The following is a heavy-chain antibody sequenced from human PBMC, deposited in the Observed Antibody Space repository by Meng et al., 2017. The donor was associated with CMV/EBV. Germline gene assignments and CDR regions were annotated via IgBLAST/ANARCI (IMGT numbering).Heavy chain of an antibody. V-gene: IGHV3-43*01. D-gene: IGHD3-9*01. Sequence: SGFTFGGYSMHWVRQAPGKGLEWVSLINKDGSRTFYAGSVKGRFTIFRDNSKSSLYLQMDSLTTEDTAFYYCVKERYGTRWVSFDSWGHGTLVTAPQ. J-gene: IGHJ5*01. CDR1: GFTFGGYS. CDR2: INKDGSRT. CDR3: VKERYGTRWVSFDS.